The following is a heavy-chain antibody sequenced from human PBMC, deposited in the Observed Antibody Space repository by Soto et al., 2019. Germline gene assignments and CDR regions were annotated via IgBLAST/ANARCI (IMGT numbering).Heavy chain of an antibody. CDR2: INSDGSST. Sequence: GGSLRLSCAASGFTFSSYWMHWVRQAPGKGLVWVSRINSDGSSTSYADSVKGRFTISRDNAKNTLYLQMNSLRAEDTAVYYCARDAYSGRWGDWYFDLWGRGTLVTVSS. J-gene: IGHJ2*01. CDR1: GFTFSSYW. CDR3: ARDAYSGRWGDWYFDL. V-gene: IGHV3-74*01. D-gene: IGHD1-26*01.